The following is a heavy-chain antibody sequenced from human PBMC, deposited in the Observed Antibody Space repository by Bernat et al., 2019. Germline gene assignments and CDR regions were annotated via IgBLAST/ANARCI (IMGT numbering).Heavy chain of an antibody. CDR3: ATYDILTGYYH. V-gene: IGHV3-53*05. D-gene: IGHD3-9*01. J-gene: IGHJ4*02. CDR2: IYSGGST. CDR1: GFTVSSNY. Sequence: EVQLVETGGGLIQPGGSLRLSCAASGFTVSSNYMSWVRQAPGKGLEWVSVIYSGGSTYYADSVKGRFTISRDKSKNPLYLQMNSLRAEDTAVYYCATYDILTGYYHWGQGTLVTVSS.